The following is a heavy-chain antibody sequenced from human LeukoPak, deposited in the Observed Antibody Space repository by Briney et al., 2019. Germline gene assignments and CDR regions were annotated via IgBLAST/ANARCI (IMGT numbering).Heavy chain of an antibody. CDR1: GGSINTDGYY. D-gene: IGHD5-12*01. V-gene: IGHV4-30-4*08. J-gene: IGHJ4*02. Sequence: SETLSLTCSVSGGSINTDGYYWSWIRQPPGKGLEWIGYIYYSGSTYYNPSLKSRVTISVDTSKNQFSLKLSSVTAADTAVYYCARFLRGYSGYEPFDYWGQGTLVTVSS. CDR3: ARFLRGYSGYEPFDY. CDR2: IYYSGST.